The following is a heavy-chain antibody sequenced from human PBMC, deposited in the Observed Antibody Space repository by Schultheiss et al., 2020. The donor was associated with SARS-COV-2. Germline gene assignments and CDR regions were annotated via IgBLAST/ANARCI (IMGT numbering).Heavy chain of an antibody. CDR1: GFTFSSYS. Sequence: SLKISCAASGFTFSSYSMNWVRQAPGKGLEWVSGISWNSGSIGYADSVKGRFTISRDNAKNSLYLQMNSLRAEDMALYYCAKDSGSYPYYYMDVWGQGTLVTVSS. J-gene: IGHJ6*03. V-gene: IGHV3-9*03. CDR3: AKDSGSYPYYYMDV. D-gene: IGHD1-26*01. CDR2: ISWNSGSI.